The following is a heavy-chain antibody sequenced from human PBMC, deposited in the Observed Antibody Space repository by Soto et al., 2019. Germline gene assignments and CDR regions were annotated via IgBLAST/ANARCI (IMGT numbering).Heavy chain of an antibody. Sequence: PGGSLRLSCTSSAVTINVHGIQWVRQAPAKGLEWVAFITNDASVQYYAESVKGRFTISRDHSKNTVDLQMSNLRSEETAVYYCARDIWSGDYKWFDSWGPGTLVTVS. CDR1: AVTINVHG. V-gene: IGHV3-30*03. CDR3: ARDIWSGDYKWFDS. CDR2: ITNDASVQ. D-gene: IGHD3-3*01. J-gene: IGHJ5*01.